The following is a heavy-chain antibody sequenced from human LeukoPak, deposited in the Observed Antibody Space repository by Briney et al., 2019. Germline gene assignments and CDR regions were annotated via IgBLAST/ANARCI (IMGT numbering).Heavy chain of an antibody. V-gene: IGHV3-13*01. J-gene: IGHJ3*02. Sequence: GGSLRLSCAASGFTFSSYDMHWVRQTTGRGLEWVSAIGTGRDTYYLDSVKGRFTISRDDAKNSLYLQMNSLRAGDTAMYYCAREIGPSPNGWDAFDIWGQGTMVTVSS. CDR3: AREIGPSPNGWDAFDI. CDR1: GFTFSSYD. CDR2: IGTGRDT. D-gene: IGHD6-19*01.